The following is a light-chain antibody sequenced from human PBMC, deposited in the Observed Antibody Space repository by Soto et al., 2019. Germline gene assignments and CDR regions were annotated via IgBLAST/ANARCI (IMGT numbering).Light chain of an antibody. J-gene: IGLJ2*01. CDR3: AAWDESLNGVV. V-gene: IGLV1-44*01. CDR1: SSNIGSKN. CDR2: RNN. Sequence: QSVLTQPPSASGTPGQTVTISCSGSSSNIGSKNVNWYQQLPGAAPKLLIYRNNQWPSGVPDRFSGSKSGTPASLAISGLQSEDEGDYYCAAWDESLNGVVFGGGTKVTVL.